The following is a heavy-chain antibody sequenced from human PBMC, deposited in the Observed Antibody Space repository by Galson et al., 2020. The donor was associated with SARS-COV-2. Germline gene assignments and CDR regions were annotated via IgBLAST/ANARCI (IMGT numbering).Heavy chain of an antibody. J-gene: IGHJ3*02. CDR3: ARVGPVAGSFYAFDI. Sequence: SETLSLTCSVSGGSITNHNWWTWVRQPPGKGLEWIGEIHHIGPTNYNPSLKSRVTISVDKSEDQCSLKLSSVTAADTAIYYCARVGPVAGSFYAFDIWGKGTMVTVSS. CDR1: GGSITNHNW. D-gene: IGHD6-13*01. V-gene: IGHV4-4*02. CDR2: IHHIGPT.